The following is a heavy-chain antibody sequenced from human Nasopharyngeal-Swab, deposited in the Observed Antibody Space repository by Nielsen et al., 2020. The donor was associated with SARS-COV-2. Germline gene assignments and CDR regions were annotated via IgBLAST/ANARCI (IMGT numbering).Heavy chain of an antibody. CDR3: AKDQGGDYVFDY. CDR1: GFNFSSYA. CDR2: ISGSGGST. V-gene: IGHV3-23*01. J-gene: IGHJ4*02. D-gene: IGHD4-17*01. Sequence: GESLKISCAASGFNFSSYAMSWVRQAPGKGLEWVSAISGSGGSTYYADSGKGRFTISRDKSKNTLYLQMNSLRAEDKAVYYCAKDQGGDYVFDYWGQGTLVTVSS.